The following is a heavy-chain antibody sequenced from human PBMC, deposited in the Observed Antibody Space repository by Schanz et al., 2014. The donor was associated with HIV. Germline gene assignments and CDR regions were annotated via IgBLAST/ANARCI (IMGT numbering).Heavy chain of an antibody. D-gene: IGHD3-16*01. Sequence: QVQLVESGGGLVQPGGSLRLSCAASGFTFNSYGMHWVRQAPGKGLEWVAVISYDGSNKKYADSVKGRFTISRDNSKNTLYLQMNNLRAEDTAVYYCARDGGEVWGQGTTVTVSS. CDR3: ARDGGEV. CDR2: ISYDGSNK. CDR1: GFTFNSYG. V-gene: IGHV3-30*03. J-gene: IGHJ6*02.